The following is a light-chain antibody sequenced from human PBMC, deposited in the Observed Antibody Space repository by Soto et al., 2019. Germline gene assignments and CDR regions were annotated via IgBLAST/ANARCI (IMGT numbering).Light chain of an antibody. CDR3: SSYTSSSTLV. Sequence: QSALTQPASVSGSPGQSITISCTGTSSDVGGYNYVSWYQQHPGKAPKLMIYEVSNRPSGVSNRFSGSKSGNTPSLTISGLQAEDEADYYCSSYTSSSTLVFGTGTKVTV. CDR2: EVS. CDR1: SSDVGGYNY. V-gene: IGLV2-14*01. J-gene: IGLJ1*01.